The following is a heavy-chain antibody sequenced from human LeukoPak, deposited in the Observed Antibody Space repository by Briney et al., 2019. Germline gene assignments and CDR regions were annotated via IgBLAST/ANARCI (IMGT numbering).Heavy chain of an antibody. V-gene: IGHV4-38-2*01. J-gene: IGHJ4*02. D-gene: IGHD6-19*01. Sequence: PSETLSLTCAVSGYSISSGYYWGWIRQPPGKGLEWIGSIYHSGSTYYNPSLKSRVTISVDTSKNQFSLKLSSVTAADTAVYYCARLYSSGWYIRYWGQGTLVTVSS. CDR3: ARLYSSGWYIRY. CDR2: IYHSGST. CDR1: GYSISSGYY.